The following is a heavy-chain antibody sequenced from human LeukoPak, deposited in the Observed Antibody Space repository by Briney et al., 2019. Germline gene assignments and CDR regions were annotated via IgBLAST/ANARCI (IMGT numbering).Heavy chain of an antibody. J-gene: IGHJ4*02. CDR1: GFTFSSYW. V-gene: IGHV3-7*01. CDR2: IKEDGSEK. CDR3: ATDCGGTCSADS. D-gene: IGHD2-21*01. Sequence: GGSMRPSCAASGFTFSSYWMNWGRPAPGEGLGWGANIKEDGSEKYYVDSVKGRFTISRDNSKKTLYLQIGSLGIEDPAVYHCATDCGGTCSADSWVQGTLVTVPS.